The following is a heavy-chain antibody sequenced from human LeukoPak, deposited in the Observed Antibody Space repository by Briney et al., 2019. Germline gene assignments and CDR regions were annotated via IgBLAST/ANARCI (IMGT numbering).Heavy chain of an antibody. CDR1: GYTFIGYY. CDR3: ARAERQLLLDY. V-gene: IGHV1-2*02. CDR2: INPTSGGT. D-gene: IGHD3-22*01. Sequence: ASVKVSCKASGYTFIGYYIHWVRQAPGQGLEWMGWINPTSGGTHSAQKFQGRITMTGDTSIPAAYTELSSLTSDATAVYYCARAERQLLLDYWGQGALVTVSS. J-gene: IGHJ4*02.